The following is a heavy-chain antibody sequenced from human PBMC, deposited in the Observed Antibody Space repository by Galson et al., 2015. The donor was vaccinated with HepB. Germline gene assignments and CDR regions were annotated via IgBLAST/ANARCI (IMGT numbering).Heavy chain of an antibody. CDR2: IIPLFGSA. Sequence: SVKVSCKASGGTFSSYGITWVKQAPGQGLEWMGGIIPLFGSANYAQKFQGRVTITADESTSTAYMDLSSLRSEDTAVYYCARDDYGGNSDRTHNYDYVMDVWGQGTTVTVSS. CDR1: GGTFSSYG. D-gene: IGHD4-23*01. V-gene: IGHV1-69*13. CDR3: ARDDYGGNSDRTHNYDYVMDV. J-gene: IGHJ6*02.